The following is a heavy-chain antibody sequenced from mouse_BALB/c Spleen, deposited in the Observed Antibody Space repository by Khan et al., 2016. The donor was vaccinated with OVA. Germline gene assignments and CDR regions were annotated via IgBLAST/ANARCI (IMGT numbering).Heavy chain of an antibody. J-gene: IGHJ4*01. CDR1: GFNFKDTY. Sequence: VQLQQSGAELMKPGASVKLSCTVSGFNFKDTYMNWVKQRPEQGLEWIGRIDPENGNTKYDPKFKGKATMTADTSSNTAYMQLSSLTSEDTAVSYCSYSCLRYAFDYWGQGTPVTVSS. CDR3: SYSCLRYAFDY. V-gene: IGHV14-3*02. CDR2: IDPENGNT.